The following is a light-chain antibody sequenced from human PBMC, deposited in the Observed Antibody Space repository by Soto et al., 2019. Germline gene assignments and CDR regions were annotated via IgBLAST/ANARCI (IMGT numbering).Light chain of an antibody. CDR1: SRDVGAYNL. J-gene: IGLJ1*01. CDR3: FSYTSSGTYV. CDR2: EVS. Sequence: QSALTQPGSVSGSPGQSITISCSGTSRDVGAYNLVSWYQQRPGKAPKLLIYEVSNRPSGVSNRFSGSKSGNTASLTISGLQAEDETDYYCFSYTSSGTYVFGTGTKLTVL. V-gene: IGLV2-14*01.